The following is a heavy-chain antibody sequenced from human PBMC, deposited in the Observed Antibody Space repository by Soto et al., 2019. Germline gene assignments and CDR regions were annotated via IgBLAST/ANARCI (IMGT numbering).Heavy chain of an antibody. D-gene: IGHD3-22*01. J-gene: IGHJ4*02. Sequence: GGSLRLSXAASGFTFSSYAMSWVRQAPGKGLEWVSAISGSGGSTYYADSVKGRFTISRDNSKNTLYLQMNSLRAEDTAVYYCAKDQATYYYDSSGLDYWGQGTLVTVSS. V-gene: IGHV3-23*01. CDR3: AKDQATYYYDSSGLDY. CDR1: GFTFSSYA. CDR2: ISGSGGST.